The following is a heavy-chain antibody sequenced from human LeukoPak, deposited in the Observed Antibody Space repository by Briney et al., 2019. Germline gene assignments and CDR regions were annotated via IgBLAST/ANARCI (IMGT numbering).Heavy chain of an antibody. Sequence: PETLSLTCAVYGGSFSGYYWSWIRQPPGKGLEWIGEINHSGSTNYNPSLKSRVTISVDTSKNQFSLKLSSVTAADTAVYYCARGRSYYDSHLDYWGQGTLVTVSS. V-gene: IGHV4-34*01. CDR3: ARGRSYYDSHLDY. D-gene: IGHD3-22*01. CDR2: INHSGST. J-gene: IGHJ4*02. CDR1: GGSFSGYY.